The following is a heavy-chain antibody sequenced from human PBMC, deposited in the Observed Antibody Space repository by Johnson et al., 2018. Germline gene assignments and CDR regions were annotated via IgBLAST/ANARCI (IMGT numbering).Heavy chain of an antibody. CDR3: ARYCSGSSCYGAASDI. D-gene: IGHD2-15*01. CDR1: GASIRTFY. Sequence: QVQLQESGPGLVKPSETXSLTCTVSGASIRTFYWSWIRPPPGKGLEWIGYSFYSGSTTYNPSLKSRVTISVDTSKNQVSLNLGSVTAAATAVYFCARYCSGSSCYGAASDIWGQGTVVTVSS. J-gene: IGHJ3*02. CDR2: SFYSGST. V-gene: IGHV4-59*01.